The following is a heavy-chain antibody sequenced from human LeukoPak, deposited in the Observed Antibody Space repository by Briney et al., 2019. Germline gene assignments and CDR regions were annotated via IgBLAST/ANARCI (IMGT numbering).Heavy chain of an antibody. CDR3: ARATPPVAGYYFDY. D-gene: IGHD6-19*01. Sequence: PSETLSLTCTVSGGSISSGSYYWSWIRQPAGKGLEWIVRIYTSGSTNYNPSLKSRVTISVNTSKNQFSLKLSSVTAADTAVYYCARATPPVAGYYFDYWGQGTLVTVSS. J-gene: IGHJ4*02. CDR1: GGSISSGSYY. CDR2: IYTSGST. V-gene: IGHV4-61*02.